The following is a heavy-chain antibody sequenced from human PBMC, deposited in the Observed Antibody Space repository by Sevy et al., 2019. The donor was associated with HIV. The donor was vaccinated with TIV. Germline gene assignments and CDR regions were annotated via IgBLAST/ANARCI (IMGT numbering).Heavy chain of an antibody. Sequence: SETLSLSCTVSGGSISSYYWSWIRRPPGKGLEWIGYSYYSGSTNYNPSLKSRVTISVDTSKNQFSLKLSSVTAADTAVYYCARENQPLLYFDYWGQGTLVTVSS. V-gene: IGHV4-59*13. CDR2: SYYSGST. J-gene: IGHJ4*02. D-gene: IGHD2-2*01. CDR3: ARENQPLLYFDY. CDR1: GGSISSYY.